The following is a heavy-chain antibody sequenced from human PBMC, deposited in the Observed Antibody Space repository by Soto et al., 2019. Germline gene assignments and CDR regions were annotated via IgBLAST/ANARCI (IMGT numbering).Heavy chain of an antibody. CDR2: ISYDGSNK. Sequence: QVQLVESGGGVVQPGRSLRLSCAASGFTFSSYGMHWVRQAPDKGLEWVAVISYDGSNKYYADSVKGRFTISRDNSKNTLYLQMNSLRAEDTAVYYCAKTYSSGWYFDYWGQGTLVTVSS. D-gene: IGHD6-19*01. J-gene: IGHJ4*02. CDR3: AKTYSSGWYFDY. CDR1: GFTFSSYG. V-gene: IGHV3-30*18.